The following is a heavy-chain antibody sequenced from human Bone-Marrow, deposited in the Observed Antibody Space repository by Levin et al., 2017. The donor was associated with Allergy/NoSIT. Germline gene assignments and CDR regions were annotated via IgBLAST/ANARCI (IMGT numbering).Heavy chain of an antibody. CDR2: IIPILGIA. V-gene: IGHV1-69*04. CDR1: GGTFSSYA. D-gene: IGHD3-10*01. CDR3: ARSSPYYYGSGRGMDV. J-gene: IGHJ6*02. Sequence: ASVKVSCKASGGTFSSYAISWVRQAPGQGLEWMGRIIPILGIANYAQKFQGRVTITADKSTSTAYMELSSLRSEDTAVYYCARSSPYYYGSGRGMDVWGQGTTVTVSS.